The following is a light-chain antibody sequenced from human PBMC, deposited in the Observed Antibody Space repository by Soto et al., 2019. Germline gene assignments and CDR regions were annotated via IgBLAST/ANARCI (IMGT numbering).Light chain of an antibody. V-gene: IGKV3-20*01. Sequence: EIVLTQSPGTLSLSPGERATLSCRASQGVSSSYLAGYEHKPGQAPRLLIYGSSSRATGIPDRFSGSGSGTDFTLTISRLEPEDFAVYYCQQYGSSSTWTFGQGTKVDIK. J-gene: IGKJ1*01. CDR3: QQYGSSSTWT. CDR1: QGVSSSY. CDR2: GSS.